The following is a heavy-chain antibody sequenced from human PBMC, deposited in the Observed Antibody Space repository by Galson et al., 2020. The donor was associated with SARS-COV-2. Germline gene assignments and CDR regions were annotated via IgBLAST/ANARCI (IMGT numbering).Heavy chain of an antibody. CDR1: GGSFSGYY. V-gene: IGHV4-34*01. CDR2: INHSGSP. D-gene: IGHD5-12*01. CDR3: ARGAVDNEAFDI. J-gene: IGHJ3*02. Sequence: SETLSLTCAVYGGSFSGYYWSWIRQPPGKGLEWLGEINHSGSPNSNPSLKSRVTISVDTSKNQFSLKLSSVTAADTAVYYCARGAVDNEAFDIWGQGTMVTVSS.